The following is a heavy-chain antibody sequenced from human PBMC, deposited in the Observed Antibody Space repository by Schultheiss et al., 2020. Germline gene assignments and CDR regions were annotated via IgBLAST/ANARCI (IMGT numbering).Heavy chain of an antibody. Sequence: SETLSLTCSVSGGSMDSDYWSWIRQPPGKGLEWIGYISNTGNTNYNPSLKSRVTISADTSKNQFSLNLTSVTAADTAVYYCARVPPYYDILTGLILNNWFDPWGPGTLVTVAS. CDR2: ISNTGNT. CDR1: GGSMDSDY. V-gene: IGHV4-59*01. D-gene: IGHD3-9*01. J-gene: IGHJ5*02. CDR3: ARVPPYYDILTGLILNNWFDP.